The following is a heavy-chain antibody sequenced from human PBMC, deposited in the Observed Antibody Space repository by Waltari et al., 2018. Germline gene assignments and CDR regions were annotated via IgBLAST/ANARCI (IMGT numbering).Heavy chain of an antibody. CDR1: GYIFTSYD. CDR3: ARATYSSGWYRY. D-gene: IGHD6-19*01. V-gene: IGHV1-8*01. CDR2: MSPDSGNT. J-gene: IGHJ4*02. Sequence: QVQLEQSGAEVKKPGASVKVSCKASGYIFTSYDINWVRQATGQGLEWMGWMSPDSGNTGYAQKFQGRVTMTRNTSITTAYMELSSLTSEDTAVYYCARATYSSGWYRYWGQGTLVTVSS.